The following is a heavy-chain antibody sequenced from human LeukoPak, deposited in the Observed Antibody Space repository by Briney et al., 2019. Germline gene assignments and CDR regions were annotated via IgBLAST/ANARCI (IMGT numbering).Heavy chain of an antibody. D-gene: IGHD6-13*01. CDR2: IYSGGST. J-gene: IGHJ3*02. V-gene: IGHV3-53*01. CDR1: GFTVSSNY. Sequence: PWGSLRLSCAASGFTVSSNYMSWVRQAPGKGLEWVSVIYSGGSTYYADSVKGRFTISRDNSKNTLYLQMNSLRAEDTAVYYCARASAHSAFNAFDIWGQGTMVTVSS. CDR3: ARASAHSAFNAFDI.